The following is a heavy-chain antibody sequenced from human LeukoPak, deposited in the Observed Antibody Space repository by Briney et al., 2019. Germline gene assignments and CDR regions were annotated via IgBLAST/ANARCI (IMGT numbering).Heavy chain of an antibody. J-gene: IGHJ6*03. CDR3: ATGGYCSSTSCFDYYYYMDV. Sequence: GASVKVSCKVSGYTLTELSMHWVRQAPGKGLEWMGGFDPEDGETIYAQKFQGRVTMTEDTSTATAYMELSSLRSEDTAVYYCATGGYCSSTSCFDYYYYMDVWGKGTTVTVSS. D-gene: IGHD2-2*01. V-gene: IGHV1-24*01. CDR2: FDPEDGET. CDR1: GYTLTELS.